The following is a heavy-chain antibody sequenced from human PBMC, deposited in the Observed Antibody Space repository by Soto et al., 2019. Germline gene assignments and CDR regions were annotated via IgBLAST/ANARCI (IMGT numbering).Heavy chain of an antibody. J-gene: IGHJ4*02. D-gene: IGHD2-2*01. CDR1: GYTFTSYG. V-gene: IGHV1-18*01. CDR3: ARDTPHCSSTSCPALIDY. Sequence: ASVKVSCKASGYTFTSYGISWVRQAPGQGLEWMGWISAYNGNTNYAQKLQGRVTMTTDTSTSTAYMELRSLRSDDTAVYYCARDTPHCSSTSCPALIDYWGQGTLVTVSS. CDR2: ISAYNGNT.